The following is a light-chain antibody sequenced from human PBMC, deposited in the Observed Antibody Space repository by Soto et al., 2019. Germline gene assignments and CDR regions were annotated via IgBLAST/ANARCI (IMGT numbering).Light chain of an antibody. Sequence: DIHMTQSPSTLSASVGDRVTITCRASQSISLWVAWYQQKPGRAPNLLIYKTSSLETGGPSRLRGSGSGTEFTLTISSLQPDDIATYYFQHYKDYSWTFGQGTKVEVK. CDR1: QSISLW. V-gene: IGKV1-5*03. CDR3: QHYKDYSWT. J-gene: IGKJ1*01. CDR2: KTS.